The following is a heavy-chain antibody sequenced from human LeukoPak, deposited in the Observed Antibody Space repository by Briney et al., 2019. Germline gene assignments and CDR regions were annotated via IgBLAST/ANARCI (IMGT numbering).Heavy chain of an antibody. D-gene: IGHD6-13*01. CDR2: IYYSGST. J-gene: IGHJ5*02. V-gene: IGHV4-39*07. CDR1: GGSISSSSYY. Sequence: PSETLSLTCTVSGGSISSSSYYWGWIRQPPGKGLEWIGSIYYSGSTYYNPSLKSRVTISVDTSKNQFSLKLSSVTAADTAVYYCARARSSWYRRAFDPWGQGTLVTVSS. CDR3: ARARSSWYRRAFDP.